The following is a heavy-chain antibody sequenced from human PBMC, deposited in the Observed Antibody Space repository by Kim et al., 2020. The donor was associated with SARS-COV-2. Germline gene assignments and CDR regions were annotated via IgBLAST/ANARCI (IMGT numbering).Heavy chain of an antibody. CDR1: GGTFSSYA. V-gene: IGHV1-69*13. Sequence: SVKVSCKASGGTFSSYAISWVRQAPGQGLEWMGGIIPIFGTANYAQKFQGRVTITADESTSTAYMELSSLRSEDTAVYYCAIDYYDSSGYPNYFDYWGQGTLVTVSS. D-gene: IGHD3-22*01. J-gene: IGHJ4*02. CDR2: IIPIFGTA. CDR3: AIDYYDSSGYPNYFDY.